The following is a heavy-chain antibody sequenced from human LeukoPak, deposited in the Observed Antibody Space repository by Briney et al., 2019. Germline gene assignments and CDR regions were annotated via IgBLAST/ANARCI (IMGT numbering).Heavy chain of an antibody. CDR3: ARRLRADIVVVPAAMRQLLDY. D-gene: IGHD2-2*01. V-gene: IGHV4-34*01. J-gene: IGHJ4*02. CDR2: INHSGST. CDR1: GVSFSGYY. Sequence: PSETLSLTCAVYGVSFSGYYWSWVRQPPGKGLEWIGEINHSGSTNYNPSLKSRVTISVDTSKNQYPLKLSYVTAAGTAVYYCARRLRADIVVVPAAMRQLLDYWGQGTLVTVSS.